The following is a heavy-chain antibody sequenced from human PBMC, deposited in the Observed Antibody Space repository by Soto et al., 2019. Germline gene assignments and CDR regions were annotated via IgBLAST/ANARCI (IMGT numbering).Heavy chain of an antibody. J-gene: IGHJ6*02. CDR1: GFSLNTGGVG. CDR2: IYWDNDK. Sequence: QITLKESGPTLVKPTQTLTLTCTFSGFSLNTGGVGVGWIRQPPGEALEWLALIYWDNDKRYSPSLESRLTNPKYPSINQVVLTMTNMDPVDTATYYCAHSRCGGDCLQSYSSHYSSGMDGWGQGITVTGSS. V-gene: IGHV2-5*02. D-gene: IGHD2-21*02. CDR3: AHSRCGGDCLQSYSSHYSSGMDG.